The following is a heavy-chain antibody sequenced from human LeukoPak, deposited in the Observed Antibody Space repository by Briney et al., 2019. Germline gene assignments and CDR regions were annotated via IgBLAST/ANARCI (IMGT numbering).Heavy chain of an antibody. Sequence: PGGSLRLSCAASGFTFSSYSMNWVRQAPGKGLEWVSSISSSSSYIYYADSVKGRFTISRDNAKNSLYLQMNSLRAEDTAVYYGAKFIAAPFYFDYWGQGTLVTVSS. D-gene: IGHD6-13*01. V-gene: IGHV3-21*01. CDR1: GFTFSSYS. CDR3: AKFIAAPFYFDY. CDR2: ISSSSSYI. J-gene: IGHJ4*02.